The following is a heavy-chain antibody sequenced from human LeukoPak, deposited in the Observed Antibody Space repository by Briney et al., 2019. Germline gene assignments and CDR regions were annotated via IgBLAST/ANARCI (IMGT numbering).Heavy chain of an antibody. J-gene: IGHJ5*02. V-gene: IGHV4-39*01. CDR2: MYYSGGT. Sequence: SETLSLTCIVSGGSIVSSRYYWGWVRQPPGKGLEWIGSMYYSGGTFLNPALKSRVTMSVDTSKNQFSLKLSSVTAADTAVYYCARGPVGSGYYPNWFDPWGQGTLVTVSS. D-gene: IGHD3-22*01. CDR3: ARGPVGSGYYPNWFDP. CDR1: GGSIVSSRYY.